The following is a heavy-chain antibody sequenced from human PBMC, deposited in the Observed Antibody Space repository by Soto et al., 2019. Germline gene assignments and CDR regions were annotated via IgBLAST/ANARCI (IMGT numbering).Heavy chain of an antibody. CDR3: AHMVDCSGGSCFSPVFDY. Sequence: QITLKESGPTLVKPTQTLTLTCTFSGFSLSTSGVGVGWIRQPPGKALEWLALIYWDDDKRHSPSLKSRLTFTKYTTKNQVGLTKTNMDPVYTATYYCAHMVDCSGGSCFSPVFDYWGQGTLVTVSS. V-gene: IGHV2-5*02. CDR2: IYWDDDK. J-gene: IGHJ4*02. D-gene: IGHD2-15*01. CDR1: GFSLSTSGVG.